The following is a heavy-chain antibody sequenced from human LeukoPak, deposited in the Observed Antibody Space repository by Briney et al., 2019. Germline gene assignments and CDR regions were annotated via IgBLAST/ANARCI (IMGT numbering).Heavy chain of an antibody. CDR3: ARDLMVYAKPQGY. CDR1: SGSFSGYY. V-gene: IGHV4-34*01. Sequence: SETLSLTCAVYSGSFSGYYWSWIRQPPGKGLEWIGEINHSGSTNYNPSLKSRVTISVDTSKNQFSLKLSSVTAADTAVYYCARDLMVYAKPQGYWGQGTLVTVSS. CDR2: INHSGST. D-gene: IGHD2-8*01. J-gene: IGHJ4*02.